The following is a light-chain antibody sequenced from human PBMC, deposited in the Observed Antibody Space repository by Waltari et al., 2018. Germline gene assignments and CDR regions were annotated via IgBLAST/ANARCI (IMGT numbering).Light chain of an antibody. V-gene: IGKV1-39*01. Sequence: DIQMTQSPSSLSASVGDRVTISCRASQSISSYLNWYQQKPGKAPKLLIYAASSLQSGVPSRFSGSGSGTDFTLTISSLQPEDFATYYCQHLNSYPITFGQGTRLDIK. CDR2: AAS. CDR1: QSISSY. CDR3: QHLNSYPIT. J-gene: IGKJ5*01.